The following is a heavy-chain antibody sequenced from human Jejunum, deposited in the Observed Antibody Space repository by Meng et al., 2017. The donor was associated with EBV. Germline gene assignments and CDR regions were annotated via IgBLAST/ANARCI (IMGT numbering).Heavy chain of an antibody. J-gene: IGHJ4*02. Sequence: EGELVGSGGGLVQPGGSLGLSCAASGFTLSDHWIHWVRQAPGEGLMWVSRINPDGRTINYEDSVKGRFTISRDNAKNTVYLQMNSLRAEDTAVYYCTRAGYYRFDYWGQGALVTVSS. CDR3: TRAGYYRFDY. CDR2: INPDGRTI. CDR1: GFTLSDHW. D-gene: IGHD1-26*01. V-gene: IGHV3-74*01.